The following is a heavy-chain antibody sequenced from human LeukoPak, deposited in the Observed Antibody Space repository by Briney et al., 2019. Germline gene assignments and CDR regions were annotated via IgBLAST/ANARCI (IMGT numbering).Heavy chain of an antibody. CDR2: INHSGST. Sequence: SETLPLTCAVYGGSFSGYYWSWIRQPPGKGLEWIGEINHSGSTNYNPSLKSRVTISVDTSKNQFSLKLSSVTAADTAVYYCARHWGLYSSSWPNWFDPWGQGTLVTVSS. CDR1: GGSFSGYY. J-gene: IGHJ5*02. V-gene: IGHV4-34*01. CDR3: ARHWGLYSSSWPNWFDP. D-gene: IGHD6-13*01.